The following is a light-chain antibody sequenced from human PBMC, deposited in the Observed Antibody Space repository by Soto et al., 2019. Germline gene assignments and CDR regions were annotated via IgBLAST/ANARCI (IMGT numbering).Light chain of an antibody. CDR2: DDS. V-gene: IGLV3-21*02. CDR1: NIGSKS. Sequence: SYELTQPPSLSVAPGQPATITCGGTNIGSKSLHWYQQRPGQAPVLVVHDDSDRPSGIPDGFSGSNSENTATLTITRVEAVDEADYYCQVWDTSNDHVVFGGGTKVTVL. J-gene: IGLJ2*01. CDR3: QVWDTSNDHVV.